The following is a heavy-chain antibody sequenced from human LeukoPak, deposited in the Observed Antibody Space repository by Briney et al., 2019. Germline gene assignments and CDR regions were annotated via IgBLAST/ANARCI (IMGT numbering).Heavy chain of an antibody. CDR3: ARVIEMATINAFDI. V-gene: IGHV3-23*01. D-gene: IGHD5-24*01. Sequence: SGGSLRLSCAASGFIFSSHAMNWVRQAPGKGLEWVSVISGSGGITYYADSVKGRFTISRDNAKNSLYLQMNSLRAEDTAVYYCARVIEMATINAFDIWGQGTMVTVSS. CDR1: GFIFSSHA. J-gene: IGHJ3*02. CDR2: ISGSGGIT.